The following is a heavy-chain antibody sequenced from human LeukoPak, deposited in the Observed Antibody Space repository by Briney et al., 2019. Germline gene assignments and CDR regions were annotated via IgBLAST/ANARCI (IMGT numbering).Heavy chain of an antibody. CDR1: GGSISSGDYY. V-gene: IGHV4-30-4*01. D-gene: IGHD3-10*01. J-gene: IGHJ6*02. CDR2: IFYSGST. Sequence: SETLSLTCTVSGGSISSGDYYWSWVRQPPGKGLEWIGYIFYSGSTYYNPSLKSRVTISVDTSKNQLSLKLSSVTAADTAVYYCARGRSYGMDVWGQGTTVTVSS. CDR3: ARGRSYGMDV.